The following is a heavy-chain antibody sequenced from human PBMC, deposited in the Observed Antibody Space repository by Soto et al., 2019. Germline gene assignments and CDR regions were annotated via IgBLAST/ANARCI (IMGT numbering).Heavy chain of an antibody. Sequence: QVQLVQSGAEVKKPGASVKVSCKASGYTFTSYDIIWVRQATGQGLEWMGWMNPSTGNTDSAGKFQGRLTMTRNTSISTVYMELSSLSFEATAVYYCARGRIIVAGGFDPWGQGTLVTVSS. J-gene: IGHJ5*02. CDR1: GYTFTSYD. D-gene: IGHD6-19*01. CDR3: ARGRIIVAGGFDP. V-gene: IGHV1-8*01. CDR2: MNPSTGNT.